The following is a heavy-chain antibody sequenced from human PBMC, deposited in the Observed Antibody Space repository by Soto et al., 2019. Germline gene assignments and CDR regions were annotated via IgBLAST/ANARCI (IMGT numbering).Heavy chain of an antibody. J-gene: IGHJ6*02. D-gene: IGHD2-2*01. CDR2: IKQDGSEK. Sequence: VESLRLSCVSSGLALTASRMNLVRPAPGKGLEWVANIKQDGSEKYYVDSVKGRFTVSRDNTKNSMYLQMISLRAEDTAIYYCARGMKTAVFYGMDVWGQGTTVNVSS. CDR3: ARGMKTAVFYGMDV. CDR1: GLALTASR. V-gene: IGHV3-7*01.